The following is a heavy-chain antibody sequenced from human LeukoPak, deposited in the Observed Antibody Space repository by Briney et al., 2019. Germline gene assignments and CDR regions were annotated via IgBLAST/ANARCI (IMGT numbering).Heavy chain of an antibody. CDR2: ISSSSSSYV. CDR3: ARDHPFSSFDY. D-gene: IGHD2/OR15-2a*01. Sequence: GGSLRLSCAASGFTFSSYSMNWVRQAPGKGLEWVSSISSSSSSYVYYADSVKGRFTISRDNAKNSLYLQMNSLRAEDTAVYYCARDHPFSSFDYWGQGTLVTVSS. CDR1: GFTFSSYS. V-gene: IGHV3-21*01. J-gene: IGHJ4*02.